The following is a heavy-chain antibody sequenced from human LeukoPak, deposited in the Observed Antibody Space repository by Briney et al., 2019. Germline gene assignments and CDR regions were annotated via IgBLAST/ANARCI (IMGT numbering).Heavy chain of an antibody. CDR3: ARDRRRYCSSTSCYQGGFDY. D-gene: IGHD2-2*01. V-gene: IGHV4-59*01. J-gene: IGHJ4*02. CDR1: GGSISSDY. CDR2: FYYSGTT. Sequence: SETLSLTCTVSGGSISSDYWSWIRQPPGKGLEWIGYFYYSGTTNYNPSLKSRVTISVDTSKNQLSLKLSSVTAADTAVYYCARDRRRYCSSTSCYQGGFDYWGQGTLVTVSS.